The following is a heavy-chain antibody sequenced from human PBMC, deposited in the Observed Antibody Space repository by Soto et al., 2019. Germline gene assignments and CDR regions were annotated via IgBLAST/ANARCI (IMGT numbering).Heavy chain of an antibody. CDR2: IYYSVST. CDR1: DGCSSSYY. Sequence: CSVGDGCSSSYYWSRIRQKPGKGLEWIGYIYYSVSTNYNPSLKSRVTISVDTSKNQFSLKLSSVTAADTAVYYCARGGKSRQYCSSTSCYEELTYYYYYYMDVWGKGTTVTVSS. J-gene: IGHJ6*03. CDR3: ARGGKSRQYCSSTSCYEELTYYYYYYMDV. V-gene: IGHV4-59*01. D-gene: IGHD2-2*01.